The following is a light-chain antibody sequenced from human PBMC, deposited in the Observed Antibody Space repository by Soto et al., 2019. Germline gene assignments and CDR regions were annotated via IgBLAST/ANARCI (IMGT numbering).Light chain of an antibody. CDR3: CSYAGTYTYV. Sequence: QSALTQPRSVSGCPGQSVTISCTGTDSNIGFYNFVSWYQQHPDKAPHLVIYDVNKRPSGVPDRFSGSKSGNTASLTISGLQADDGADYYCCSYAGTYTYVFGIGTKVTVL. CDR2: DVN. CDR1: DSNIGFYNF. V-gene: IGLV2-11*01. J-gene: IGLJ1*01.